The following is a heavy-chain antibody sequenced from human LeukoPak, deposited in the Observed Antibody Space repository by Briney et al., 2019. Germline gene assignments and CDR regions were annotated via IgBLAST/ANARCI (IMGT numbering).Heavy chain of an antibody. CDR2: ISGSGTTM. Sequence: GGSLRLSCAASGFTFTDYYMGWIRQAPGKGLEWLSYISGSGTTMFYADAVKGRFTISWDKAKKSVELQMNSLRARATDAYYCWRDFGLVGTKRSFDLWGQGTMVTVSS. CDR1: GFTFTDYY. D-gene: IGHD1-7*01. V-gene: IGHV3-11*01. J-gene: IGHJ3*01. CDR3: WRDFGLVGTKRSFDL.